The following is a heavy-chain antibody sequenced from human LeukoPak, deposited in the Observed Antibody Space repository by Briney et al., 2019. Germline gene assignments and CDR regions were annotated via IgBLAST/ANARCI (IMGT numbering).Heavy chain of an antibody. D-gene: IGHD4-17*01. CDR2: IKYDGTT. J-gene: IGHJ3*02. V-gene: IGHV4-34*01. CDR1: GGSISSYY. Sequence: SETLSLTCTVSGGSISSYYWSWIRQSPEKGLEWIGEIKYDGTTNYNPSLTSRVTMSIDKATNQFHLKVTSLTAADTAVYYCARGPDYYGDYISWFPDAFHIWGQGTLVSVSP. CDR3: ARGPDYYGDYISWFPDAFHI.